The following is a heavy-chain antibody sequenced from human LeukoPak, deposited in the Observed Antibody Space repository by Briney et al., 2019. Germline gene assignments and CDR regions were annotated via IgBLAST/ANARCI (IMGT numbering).Heavy chain of an antibody. CDR2: ISYDGRNI. CDR1: GFTVSAYA. V-gene: IGHV3-30*18. Sequence: GVSLRLSCAASGFTVSAYAMAWVRQAPGKGLEWVAVISYDGRNIHYPDSVKGRFTISRDISTDTLWLQMDSLRTEDTAVYYCAKGPLRGTAAAIDYWGQGTLVTVSS. J-gene: IGHJ4*02. CDR3: AKGPLRGTAAAIDY. D-gene: IGHD2-2*01.